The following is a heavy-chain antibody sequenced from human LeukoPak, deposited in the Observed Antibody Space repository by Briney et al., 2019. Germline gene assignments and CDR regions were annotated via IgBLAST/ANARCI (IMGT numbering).Heavy chain of an antibody. CDR2: IYPGDSET. V-gene: IGHV5-51*01. D-gene: IGHD5-18*01. J-gene: IGHJ4*02. CDR1: GYSFTTNW. CDR3: VRSRGYSYGYSYYFDY. Sequence: GESLKISWKGSGYSFTTNWIGWVRQMPGKGLEWMGIIYPGDSETRYSPSFQGQVTISADKSISTAYVQWSSPKASDTAMYYCVRSRGYSYGYSYYFDYWGQGTLVTVSS.